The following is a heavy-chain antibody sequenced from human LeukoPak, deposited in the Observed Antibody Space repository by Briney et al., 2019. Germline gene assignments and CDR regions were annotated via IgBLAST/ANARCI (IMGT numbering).Heavy chain of an antibody. CDR2: INHSGST. V-gene: IGHV4-34*01. CDR1: GGSFSGYY. D-gene: IGHD3-10*01. J-gene: IGHJ5*02. Sequence: SGTLSLTCAVYGGSFSGYYWSWIRQPPGKGLEWIGEINHSGSTNYNPSLKSRVTISVDTSKNQFSLKLSSVTAADTAVYYCARHMAMVRGVISSWGQGTLVTVSS. CDR3: ARHMAMVRGVISS.